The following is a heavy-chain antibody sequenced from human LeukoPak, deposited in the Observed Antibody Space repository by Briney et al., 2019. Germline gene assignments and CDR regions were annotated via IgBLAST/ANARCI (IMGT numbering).Heavy chain of an antibody. CDR2: ISGSGGST. J-gene: IGHJ4*02. D-gene: IGHD3-22*01. CDR1: GFTFSSYA. CDR3: ATESPKSYYYDSSGYGY. Sequence: GGSLRLSCAASGFTFSSYAMSWVRQAPGKGLGWVSAISGSGGSTYYADSVKGRFTISRDNSKNTLYLQMNSLRAEDTAVYYCATESPKSYYYDSSGYGYWGQGTLVTVSS. V-gene: IGHV3-23*01.